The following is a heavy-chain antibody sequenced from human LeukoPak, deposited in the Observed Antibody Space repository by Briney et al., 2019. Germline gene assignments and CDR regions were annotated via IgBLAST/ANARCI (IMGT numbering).Heavy chain of an antibody. CDR2: ICYGGST. CDR3: ARMMYGNGWNRYYFDY. D-gene: IGHD6-19*01. J-gene: IGHJ4*02. CDR1: GDSISSYNQY. V-gene: IGHV4-39*01. Sequence: SETLSLTCTVSGDSISSYNQYWGWIRQPPGKGLEWLGSICYGGSTHDNPSLKSRVTVSVDTSKNQFSLRVTSATAADTAVYYCARMMYGNGWNRYYFDYWGQGALVTVSS.